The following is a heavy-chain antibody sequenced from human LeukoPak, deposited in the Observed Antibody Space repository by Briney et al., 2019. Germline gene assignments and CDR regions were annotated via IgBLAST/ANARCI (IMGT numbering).Heavy chain of an antibody. D-gene: IGHD3-10*02. CDR1: GFTFSSYS. CDR2: ISSSSSYI. CDR3: ARVLQGSANGGLDY. Sequence: GGSLRLSCAASGFTFSSYSMNWVRQAPGKGLEWVSSISSSSSYIYYADSVKGRFTISRDNAKNSLYLQMNSLRAEDTAVYYCARVLQGSANGGLDYWGQGTLVTVSS. J-gene: IGHJ4*02. V-gene: IGHV3-21*01.